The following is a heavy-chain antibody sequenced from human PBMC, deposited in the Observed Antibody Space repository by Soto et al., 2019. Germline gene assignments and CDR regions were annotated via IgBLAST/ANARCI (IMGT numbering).Heavy chain of an antibody. Sequence: SETLSLTCTVTGGSISGYYWTWMRQSAGGGLGWIGRIYSSGSTNYNPSLKSRVTISLDTCMNHFSLRLSSVTAADTAVYYCARGQRFSDWFDPWGQGTLVTVSS. V-gene: IGHV4-4*07. CDR2: IYSSGST. D-gene: IGHD3-3*01. J-gene: IGHJ5*02. CDR3: ARGQRFSDWFDP. CDR1: GGSISGYY.